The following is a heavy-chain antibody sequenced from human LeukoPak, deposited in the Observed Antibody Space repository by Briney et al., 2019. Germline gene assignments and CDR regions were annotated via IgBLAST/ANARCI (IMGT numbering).Heavy chain of an antibody. D-gene: IGHD3-22*01. CDR1: GYSISSGYY. V-gene: IGHV4-38-2*02. J-gene: IGHJ3*02. CDR2: IYHSGST. CDR3: ARRWNYKDSFDI. Sequence: SETLSLTCTVSGYSISSGYYWGWIRQPPGKGLEWIGSIYHSGSTYYNPSLKSRVTISVDTSKSQFSLKLNSVTAADTAVYYCARRWNYKDSFDIWGQGKMVAVSS.